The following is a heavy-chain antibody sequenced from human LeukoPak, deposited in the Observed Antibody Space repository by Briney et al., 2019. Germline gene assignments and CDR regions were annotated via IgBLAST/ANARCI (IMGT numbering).Heavy chain of an antibody. Sequence: PWGSLRLSCAASGFTFSSYGMHWVRQAPGKGLEWVAFIRYDGSNKYYADSVKGRFTISRDNSKNTLYLQMSSLRAEDTALYYCAKGALGDYGDHQGVGNFDYWGQGTLVSVAS. V-gene: IGHV3-30*02. CDR1: GFTFSSYG. D-gene: IGHD4-17*01. J-gene: IGHJ4*02. CDR3: AKGALGDYGDHQGVGNFDY. CDR2: IRYDGSNK.